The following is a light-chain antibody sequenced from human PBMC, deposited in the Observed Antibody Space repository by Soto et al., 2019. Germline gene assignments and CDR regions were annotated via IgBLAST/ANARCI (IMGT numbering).Light chain of an antibody. CDR1: QSVSSSY. J-gene: IGKJ1*01. Sequence: EIVLTQSPGTLSLSPGERATLSCRASQSVSSSYLAWYQQKPGQAPRLLIYGASSRATGMPGRFSGSGSGTEFTLTISRLEPEDFAVYYCQQYGSSPPWTFGQGTKVDIK. CDR2: GAS. V-gene: IGKV3-20*01. CDR3: QQYGSSPPWT.